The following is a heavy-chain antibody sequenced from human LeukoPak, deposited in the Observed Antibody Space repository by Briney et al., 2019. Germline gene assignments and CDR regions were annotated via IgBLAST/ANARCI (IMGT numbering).Heavy chain of an antibody. D-gene: IGHD4-17*01. J-gene: IGHJ4*02. Sequence: GASVKVSCKASGYTFTSNYIHWVRQAPGQGLEWMGMIYPRDGSTSYAQKFQGRVTVTRDTSTSTVYMELSSLRSEDTAVYYCARGDDYGDVYYFDYWGQGTLVTVSS. CDR2: IYPRDGST. CDR1: GYTFTSNY. CDR3: ARGDDYGDVYYFDY. V-gene: IGHV1-46*01.